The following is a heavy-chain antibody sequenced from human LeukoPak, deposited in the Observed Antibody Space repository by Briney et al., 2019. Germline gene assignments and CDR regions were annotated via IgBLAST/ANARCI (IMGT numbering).Heavy chain of an antibody. V-gene: IGHV4-59*11. CDR1: GGSSSSHY. CDR3: ADWSYHESSGSSHWYFEL. J-gene: IGHJ2*01. Sequence: SETLSLTCTVSGGSSSSHYWSWIRQPPGKGLEWIGYIHYSGTSNYNPSLKSRVTMSVDTSKNQFSLKLSSVTAADTAVYYCADWSYHESSGSSHWYFELWGRGTLVTVPS. CDR2: IHYSGTS. D-gene: IGHD3-22*01.